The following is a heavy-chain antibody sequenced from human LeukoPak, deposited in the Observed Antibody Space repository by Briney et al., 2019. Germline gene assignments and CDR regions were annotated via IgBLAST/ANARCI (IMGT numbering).Heavy chain of an antibody. J-gene: IGHJ4*02. V-gene: IGHV3-48*01. Sequence: GGSLRLSCAASGFTFSSYSMNWVRQAPGKGLEWVSYLSSSSNTIYYADSVKGRFTISRDNSKNTLYLEMNSLRAEDTAVYYCARGMYYDILTGPLGFDYWGQGTLVTVSS. CDR2: LSSSSNTI. D-gene: IGHD3-9*01. CDR1: GFTFSSYS. CDR3: ARGMYYDILTGPLGFDY.